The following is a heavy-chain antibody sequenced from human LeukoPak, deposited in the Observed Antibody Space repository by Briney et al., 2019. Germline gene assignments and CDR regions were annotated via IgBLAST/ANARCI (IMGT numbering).Heavy chain of an antibody. CDR3: ARLGRWLHFVY. CDR1: GGSFSGYF. CDR2: INHSGRS. D-gene: IGHD5-24*01. J-gene: IGHJ4*02. V-gene: IGHV4-34*01. Sequence: SETLSLTCAVYGGSFSGYFCIWIRQPPGKGLEWIGEINHSGRSNYNPSLKRRVTISVDTSKNHFSLKLSSVTAADTAMYYCARLGRWLHFVYWGQGTLVTVSS.